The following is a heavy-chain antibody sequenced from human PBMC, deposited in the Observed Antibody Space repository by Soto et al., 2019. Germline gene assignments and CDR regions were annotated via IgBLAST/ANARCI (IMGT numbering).Heavy chain of an antibody. V-gene: IGHV5-51*01. CDR3: ARSGHYYDSSGHYFDY. D-gene: IGHD3-22*01. CDR1: GYSFTSYW. J-gene: IGHJ4*02. Sequence: GESLKISCKGSGYSFTSYWIGWVRQMPGKGLEWMGIIYPGDSDTRYSPSFQGQVTISADKSISTAYLQWSSLKASDTAIYYCARSGHYYDSSGHYFDYWGQGTLVTVSS. CDR2: IYPGDSDT.